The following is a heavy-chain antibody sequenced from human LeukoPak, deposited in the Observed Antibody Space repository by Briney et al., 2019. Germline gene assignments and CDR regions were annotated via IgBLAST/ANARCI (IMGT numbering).Heavy chain of an antibody. CDR1: GFTFSNYA. Sequence: GGSLRLSCAASGFTFSNYAMSWVRQAPGKGLEGVSGTSGSGCSALHADSVKGRFTISRDNSKSTLFLQMSSLRAEDTAVYYCAKRDYSDTRSYSPLFDSWGQGNPGHRLL. J-gene: IGHJ4*02. D-gene: IGHD3-22*01. V-gene: IGHV3-23*01. CDR3: AKRDYSDTRSYSPLFDS. CDR2: TSGSGCSA.